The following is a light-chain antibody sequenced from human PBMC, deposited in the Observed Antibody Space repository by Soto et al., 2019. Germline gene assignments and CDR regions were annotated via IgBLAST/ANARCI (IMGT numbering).Light chain of an antibody. CDR3: RLHGISPWT. CDR1: QSLSSY. Sequence: EIVLTLSPGTLSLSPGERSTLPCRASQSLSSYLAWYQQKPGQAPRLLIYDTSTTATGIPDRFSGSGSGTDFTLTITRLEHEDFAVYYCRLHGISPWTFGQGTKVDIK. J-gene: IGKJ1*01. V-gene: IGKV3-20*01. CDR2: DTS.